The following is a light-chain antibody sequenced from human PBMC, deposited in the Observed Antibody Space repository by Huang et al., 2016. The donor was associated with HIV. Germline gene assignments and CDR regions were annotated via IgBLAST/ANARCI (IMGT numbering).Light chain of an antibody. CDR2: DAS. CDR1: QSVSTF. V-gene: IGKV3-11*01. CDR3: QQHSYWPIT. J-gene: IGKJ5*01. Sequence: DIVLTQSPATLSLSPGERANVSCRASQSVSTFLAWYQHKPGQAPRLLIFDASNRAAGVPARFSGTGSGTDFTLTISSLEPSDVAVYYCQQHSYWPITFGRGTRLEI.